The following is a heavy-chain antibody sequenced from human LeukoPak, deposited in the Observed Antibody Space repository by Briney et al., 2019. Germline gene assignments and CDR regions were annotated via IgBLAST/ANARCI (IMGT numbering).Heavy chain of an antibody. J-gene: IGHJ6*02. Sequence: GRSLRLSCAASGFSFDDYAMHWVRQAPGKGLEWVSSISWNSGSIDYADSVKGRFTISRDNSKNSLYLQMNSLRTEDTALYYCAKDKSSSGWYRTDGMDVWGQGTTVTVSS. CDR3: AKDKSSSGWYRTDGMDV. CDR2: ISWNSGSI. CDR1: GFSFDDYA. D-gene: IGHD6-19*01. V-gene: IGHV3-9*01.